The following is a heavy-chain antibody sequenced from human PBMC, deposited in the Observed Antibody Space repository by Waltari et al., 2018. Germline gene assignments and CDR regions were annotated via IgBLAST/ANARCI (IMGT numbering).Heavy chain of an antibody. Sequence: QVQLQESGPGLVKPSETLSLTCTVSGGSVSSGSYYWSWIRQPPGKGLEWIGYIYYSGSTNYNPYRKSRVTRSVDTSKNQVSLKLSSVTAADTAVYYCARGDYSNYEPNWFDPWGQGTLVTVSS. CDR2: IYYSGST. V-gene: IGHV4-61*01. CDR1: GGSVSSGSYY. D-gene: IGHD4-4*01. CDR3: ARGDYSNYEPNWFDP. J-gene: IGHJ5*02.